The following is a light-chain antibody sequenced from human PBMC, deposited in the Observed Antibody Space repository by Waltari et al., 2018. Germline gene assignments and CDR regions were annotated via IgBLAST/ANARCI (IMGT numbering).Light chain of an antibody. V-gene: IGKV2-30*02. CDR2: KVS. CDR3: MQGTHWPRT. CDR1: QSLVHSDENTY. J-gene: IGKJ1*01. Sequence: EVVMTTSPLSLPVAVGEPAPSPGWSTQSLVHSDENTYLNWFQQRPGQSPRRLIYKVSRRDSGVPDRFSGSGSVTDFTLKISRVEAEDVGVYYCMQGTHWPRTFGQGTKVQIK.